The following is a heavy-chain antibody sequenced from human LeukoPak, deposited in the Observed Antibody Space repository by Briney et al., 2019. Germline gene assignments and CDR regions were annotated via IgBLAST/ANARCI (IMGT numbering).Heavy chain of an antibody. Sequence: GGSLRLSCAASGFTFSSYAMHWVRQAPGKGLEYVSAISSNGGSTYYANSVKGRFTISRDNSKNTLYLQMGSLRSEDTAVYYCARDREYSSGWNVVDYWGQGTLVTVSS. CDR2: ISSNGGST. J-gene: IGHJ4*02. V-gene: IGHV3-64*01. CDR1: GFTFSSYA. D-gene: IGHD6-19*01. CDR3: ARDREYSSGWNVVDY.